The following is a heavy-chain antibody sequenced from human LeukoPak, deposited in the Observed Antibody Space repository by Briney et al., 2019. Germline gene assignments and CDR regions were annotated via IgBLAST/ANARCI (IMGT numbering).Heavy chain of an antibody. Sequence: GGSLRLSCAASGFTFSSYSTNWVRQAPGKGLEWASSMSSSSSYIYYADSVKGRFTISRDNAKNSLYLQMNSLRAEDTAVYYCARDRADIVVVPAASIDPWGQGTLVTVSS. CDR3: ARDRADIVVVPAASIDP. CDR2: MSSSSSYI. J-gene: IGHJ5*02. D-gene: IGHD2-2*01. V-gene: IGHV3-21*01. CDR1: GFTFSSYS.